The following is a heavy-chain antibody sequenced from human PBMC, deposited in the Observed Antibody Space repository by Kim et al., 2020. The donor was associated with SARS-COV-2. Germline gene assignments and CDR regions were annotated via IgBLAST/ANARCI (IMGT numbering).Heavy chain of an antibody. Sequence: TNYSPSLKRRVTIPVDTSKNQFSLKLSSVTAADTAVYYCARSSTVITFDYWGQGTLVTVSS. CDR2: T. V-gene: IGHV4-34*01. D-gene: IGHD4-17*01. CDR3: ARSSTVITFDY. J-gene: IGHJ4*02.